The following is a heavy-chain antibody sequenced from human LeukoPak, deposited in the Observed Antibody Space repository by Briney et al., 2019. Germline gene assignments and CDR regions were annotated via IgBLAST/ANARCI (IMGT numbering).Heavy chain of an antibody. Sequence: SETLSLTCAVFGGSFSGYFWSWIRQPPGKGLEWIGVINEGGSTNYNPSLKSRVTISIDTSKNHFSLKLSSVTAADTAVYYCARERRSSWYGGLEYFDYWGQGTLVTVSS. CDR2: INEGGST. D-gene: IGHD6-13*01. CDR3: ARERRSSWYGGLEYFDY. J-gene: IGHJ4*02. CDR1: GGSFSGYF. V-gene: IGHV4-34*01.